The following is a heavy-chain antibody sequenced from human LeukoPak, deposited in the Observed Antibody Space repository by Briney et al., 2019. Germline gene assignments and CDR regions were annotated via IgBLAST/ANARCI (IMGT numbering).Heavy chain of an antibody. Sequence: AGGSLRLSCAASGFTFSTFAMIWVRQPPGKGLEWVSSIFPSGGEIHYADSVRGRFTISRDNSKNTVYLQMNSLRAEDTAIYYCARSNGHSLYFDFWGQGALVTVSS. CDR1: GFTFSTFA. J-gene: IGHJ4*02. D-gene: IGHD2-8*01. V-gene: IGHV3-23*01. CDR3: ARSNGHSLYFDF. CDR2: IFPSGGEI.